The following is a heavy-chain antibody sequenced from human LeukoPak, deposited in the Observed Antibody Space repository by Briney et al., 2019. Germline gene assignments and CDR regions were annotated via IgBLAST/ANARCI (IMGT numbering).Heavy chain of an antibody. CDR1: GFTFNNAW. J-gene: IGHJ5*02. V-gene: IGHV3-7*01. D-gene: IGHD3-10*01. CDR2: IKQDGSEK. Sequence: GGSLRLSCAASGFTFNNAWMSWVRQAPGKGLEWVANIKQDGSEKNYMDSVRGRFTISRDNAKNSLYMQMNILRAEDTAAYYCAKYSYGSGTSFDPWGQGTLVTVSS. CDR3: AKYSYGSGTSFDP.